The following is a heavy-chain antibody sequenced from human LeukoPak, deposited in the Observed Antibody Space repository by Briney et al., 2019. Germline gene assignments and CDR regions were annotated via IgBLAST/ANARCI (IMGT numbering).Heavy chain of an antibody. CDR3: AKGDSSGPRGAFDI. J-gene: IGHJ3*02. Sequence: GGSLRLSCAASGFPFGSYSMNWVRQAPGKGLEWVSYISYSSITIYYADSVRGRFTISRDNAKNSLYLQMNSLRAEDTAVYYCAKGDSSGPRGAFDIWGQGTMVTVSS. V-gene: IGHV3-48*01. D-gene: IGHD3-22*01. CDR1: GFPFGSYS. CDR2: ISYSSITI.